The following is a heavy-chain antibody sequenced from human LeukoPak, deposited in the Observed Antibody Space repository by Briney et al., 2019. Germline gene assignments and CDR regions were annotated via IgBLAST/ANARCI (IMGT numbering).Heavy chain of an antibody. CDR3: ASYPRYSSSPPFDY. Sequence: ASVKVSCKASGYSFTGQDMHWVRQAPGQGLEWMGWINPNTGGTNYAQKFQGRVTMTRDTTISAAFMELSRLTSDDTAVYYCASYPRYSSSPPFDYWGQGTLVTASP. V-gene: IGHV1-2*02. J-gene: IGHJ4*02. CDR1: GYSFTGQD. CDR2: INPNTGGT. D-gene: IGHD6-6*01.